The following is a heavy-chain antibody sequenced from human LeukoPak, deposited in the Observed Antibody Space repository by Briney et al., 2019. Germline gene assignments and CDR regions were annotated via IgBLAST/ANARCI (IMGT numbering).Heavy chain of an antibody. CDR1: GGTFSSYA. CDR2: IIPIFGTA. J-gene: IGHJ3*02. V-gene: IGHV1-69*01. CDR3: ARAGDIVVVPAAPPGRNDAFDI. D-gene: IGHD2-2*01. Sequence: SVKVSCKASGGTFSSYAISWVQQAPGQGLEWMGGIIPIFGTANYAQKFQGRVTITADESTSTAYMELSSLRSEDTAVYYCARAGDIVVVPAAPPGRNDAFDIWGQGTMVTVSS.